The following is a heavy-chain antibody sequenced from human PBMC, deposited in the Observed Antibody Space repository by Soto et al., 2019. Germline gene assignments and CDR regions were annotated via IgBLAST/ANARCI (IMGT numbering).Heavy chain of an antibody. V-gene: IGHV3-48*03. J-gene: IGHJ4*02. CDR3: ARENSVQAWLHHFDH. CDR2: ISDDGASI. D-gene: IGHD5-18*01. CDR1: GFSFSSFA. Sequence: GGSLRLSCEASGFSFSSFAMNWVRQAPGRGLEWVSYISDDGASIYYADSLKGRFTISRDNAKNSLSLQMNNLRAEDTAVYYCARENSVQAWLHHFDHWGRGTLVTV.